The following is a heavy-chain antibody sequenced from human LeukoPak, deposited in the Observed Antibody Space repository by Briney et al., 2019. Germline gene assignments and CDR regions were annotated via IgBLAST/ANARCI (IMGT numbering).Heavy chain of an antibody. CDR1: GFTLSSYW. J-gene: IGHJ4*02. D-gene: IGHD3-22*01. CDR3: VREGYFYDSSGYYFGY. Sequence: GGSLRLSCAASGFTLSSYWMSWVRQAPGKGLEWVANIKQDGSEKYYVDSVKGRFTISRDNAKNSVYLQMNSLRAEDTAVYYCVREGYFYDSSGYYFGYWGQGTLVTVSS. V-gene: IGHV3-7*01. CDR2: IKQDGSEK.